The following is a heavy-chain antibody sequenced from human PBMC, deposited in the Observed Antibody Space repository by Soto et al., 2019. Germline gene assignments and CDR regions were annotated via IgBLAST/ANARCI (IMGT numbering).Heavy chain of an antibody. CDR3: AREVEVHTPVFGF. Sequence: QVQLVQSGAEVKRPGSSVKVSCKASGGTFNNYAINWVRQAPGQGLEWMGDNSPMFGKANYAQKFQGRVKITADDSTATAHLELSSLRSEDTALYFCAREVEVHTPVFGFWGQGSLVTVSS. J-gene: IGHJ4*02. CDR1: GGTFNNYA. V-gene: IGHV1-69*01. CDR2: NSPMFGKA. D-gene: IGHD2-2*01.